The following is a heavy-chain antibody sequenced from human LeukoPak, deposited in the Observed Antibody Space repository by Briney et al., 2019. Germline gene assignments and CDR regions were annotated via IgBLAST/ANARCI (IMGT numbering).Heavy chain of an antibody. Sequence: ASVKVSCKASGYTFTSYAMNWVRQAPGQGLGWMGWINTNTGNPTYAQGFTGRCVFTLDTSVSTAYLQISSLKAEDTAVYYCARSHGVYYYGSGSYYNNPVYYYYGMDVWGQGTTVTVSS. D-gene: IGHD3-10*01. CDR1: GYTFTSYA. V-gene: IGHV7-4-1*02. CDR3: ARSHGVYYYGSGSYYNNPVYYYYGMDV. J-gene: IGHJ6*02. CDR2: INTNTGNP.